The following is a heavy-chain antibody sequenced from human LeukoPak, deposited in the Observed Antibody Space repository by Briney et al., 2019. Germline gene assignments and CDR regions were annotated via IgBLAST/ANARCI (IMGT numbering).Heavy chain of an antibody. J-gene: IGHJ5*02. D-gene: IGHD3-16*01. CDR1: GGSISSSY. V-gene: IGHV4-4*07. CDR2: IHFSETT. CDR3: ARGGFAPLDL. Sequence: SETLSLTCTVSGGSISSSYRSWFRQPAGKGLEWIGRIHFSETTNNNPSLKSRVTLSLDTSKNRFSLNMTSVTAADTAVYYCARGGFAPLDLWGQGILVTVSS.